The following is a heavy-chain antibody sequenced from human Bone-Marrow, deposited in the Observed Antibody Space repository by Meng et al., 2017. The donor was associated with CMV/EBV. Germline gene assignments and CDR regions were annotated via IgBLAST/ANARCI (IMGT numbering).Heavy chain of an antibody. CDR3: ARENWNYGADAFDI. V-gene: IGHV3-7*01. CDR2: IKQDGSEK. D-gene: IGHD1-7*01. Sequence: GGSLRLSCAASGFTFSSYWMSWVRQAPGKGLEWVANIKQDGSEKYYVDSVKGRFTISRDNAKNSLYLQKNSLRDEDTAVYYCARENWNYGADAFDIWGQGTMVTVSS. J-gene: IGHJ3*02. CDR1: GFTFSSYW.